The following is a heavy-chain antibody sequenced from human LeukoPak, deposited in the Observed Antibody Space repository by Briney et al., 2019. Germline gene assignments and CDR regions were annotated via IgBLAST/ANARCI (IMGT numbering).Heavy chain of an antibody. Sequence: GASVKVSCKASGGTFSSYAISWVRQAPGQGLEWMGRIIPIFGTANYAQKFRGRVTITTDESTSTAYMELSSLRSEDTAVYYCARGRIAVAGDWFDPWGQGTLVTVSS. CDR3: ARGRIAVAGDWFDP. J-gene: IGHJ5*02. CDR1: GGTFSSYA. D-gene: IGHD6-19*01. CDR2: IIPIFGTA. V-gene: IGHV1-69*05.